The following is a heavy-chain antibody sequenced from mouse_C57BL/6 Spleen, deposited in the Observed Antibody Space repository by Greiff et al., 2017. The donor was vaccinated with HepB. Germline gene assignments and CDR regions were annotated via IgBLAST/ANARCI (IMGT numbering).Heavy chain of an antibody. CDR2: IDPENGDT. Sequence: VQLQQSGAELVRPGASVKLSCTASGFNIKDDYMHWVKQRPEQGLEWIGWIDPENGDTEYASKFQGKATITADTSSNTAYLQLSSLTSEDTVVYYCTRDGYSDYWGQGTTLTVSS. CDR3: TRDGYSDY. J-gene: IGHJ2*01. V-gene: IGHV14-4*01. D-gene: IGHD2-3*01. CDR1: GFNIKDDY.